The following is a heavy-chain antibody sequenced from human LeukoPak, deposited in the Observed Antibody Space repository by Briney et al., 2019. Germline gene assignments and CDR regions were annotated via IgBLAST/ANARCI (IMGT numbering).Heavy chain of an antibody. V-gene: IGHV3-21*01. CDR1: GFSFSSYT. CDR2: ISSSSTYI. Sequence: PGGSLRLSCAASGFSFSSYTMNWVRQAPGKGLEWVSIISSSSTYIYYADSVKGRFTISRDNAKNALYLQMNSPRVEDTAVYYCARDGRCGGDCYASWGQGTLVTVSS. CDR3: ARDGRCGGDCYAS. D-gene: IGHD2-21*02. J-gene: IGHJ4*02.